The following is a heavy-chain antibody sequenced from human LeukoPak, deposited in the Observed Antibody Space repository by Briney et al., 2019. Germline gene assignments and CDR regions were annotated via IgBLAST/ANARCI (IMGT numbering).Heavy chain of an antibody. CDR2: ISYDGSNK. CDR1: GFTFSSYA. CDR3: ASGFVVVPAEAFDI. J-gene: IGHJ3*02. D-gene: IGHD2-2*01. Sequence: AGGSLRLSCAASGFTFSSYAMHWVRQAPGKGLEGVAVISYDGSNKYYADSVKGRFTISRDNSKNTLYLQMNSLRAEDTAVYYCASGFVVVPAEAFDIWGQGTMVTVSP. V-gene: IGHV3-30*04.